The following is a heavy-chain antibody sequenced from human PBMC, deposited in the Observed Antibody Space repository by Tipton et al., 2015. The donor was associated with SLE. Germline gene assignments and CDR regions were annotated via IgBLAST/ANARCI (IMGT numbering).Heavy chain of an antibody. J-gene: IGHJ6*03. CDR2: ISSSGSTI. CDR3: AKTGGGGVTEKLSHYLNA. CDR1: GFTFSDYY. V-gene: IGHV3-11*01. D-gene: IGHD2-8*02. Sequence: SLRLSCAASGFTFSDYYMSWIRQAPGKGLEWVSYISSSGSTIYYADSVKGRLTISRDNSKNTLYLQMNSLRAEDTAAYYCAKTGGGGVTEKLSHYLNAWGSGPTVTVSS.